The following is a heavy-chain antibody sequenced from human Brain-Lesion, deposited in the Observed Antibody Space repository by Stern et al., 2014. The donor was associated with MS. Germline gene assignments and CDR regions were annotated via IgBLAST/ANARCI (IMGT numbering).Heavy chain of an antibody. CDR1: GYTFTSYD. V-gene: IGHV1-8*01. J-gene: IGHJ4*02. CDR3: ARRRQYYYGSGDY. CDR2: MNPDSGNI. Sequence: QVQLMQSGAEVKKPGASVKVSCKASGYTFTSYDVTWVRQAPGQGLEWMGWMNPDSGNIGYAQKFQGRVIMTRSTSISTAYMELTSLRSEDTAVYYCARRRQYYYGSGDYWGQGTLVTVSS. D-gene: IGHD3-10*01.